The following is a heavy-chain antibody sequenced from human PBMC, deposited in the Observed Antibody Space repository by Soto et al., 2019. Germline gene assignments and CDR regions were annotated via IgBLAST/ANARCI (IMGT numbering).Heavy chain of an antibody. CDR2: IYYSGST. J-gene: IGHJ6*02. D-gene: IGHD2-15*01. Sequence: TSETLSLTCTVSGGSISSYYWIWIRQPPGKGLEWIGYIYYSGSTNYNPSLKSRVTISVDTSKNQFSLKLSSVTAADTAVYYCAREGSYKNYYYYGMDVWGQGTTVTVSS. V-gene: IGHV4-59*01. CDR1: GGSISSYY. CDR3: AREGSYKNYYYYGMDV.